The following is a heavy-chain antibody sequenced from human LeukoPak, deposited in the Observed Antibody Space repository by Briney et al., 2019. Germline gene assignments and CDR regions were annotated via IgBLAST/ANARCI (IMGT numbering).Heavy chain of an antibody. D-gene: IGHD2-2*02. Sequence: GESLKISCKGSGYNFTTYWIGWVRQMPGKGLEWMGIIYPGDSDTTYSPSFQGQVTISADKSTSTAYLQWSSLKASDTAMYYCARHLGYCSSTSCHIGKYWGQGTLVTVSS. CDR3: ARHLGYCSSTSCHIGKY. V-gene: IGHV5-51*01. J-gene: IGHJ4*02. CDR1: GYNFTTYW. CDR2: IYPGDSDT.